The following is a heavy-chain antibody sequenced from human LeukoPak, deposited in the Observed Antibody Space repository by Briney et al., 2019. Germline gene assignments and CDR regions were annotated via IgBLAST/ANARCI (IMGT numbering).Heavy chain of an antibody. Sequence: GGSLRLSCAASGFAFSTYGMNWVRQAAGKGLEWVSYITSRSTIYYADSVKGRFTISRDNVKNSLYLEMNSLRDDDTAVYYCARRVSGSYLDYWGQGILVTVSS. CDR3: ARRVSGSYLDY. CDR2: ITSRSTI. V-gene: IGHV3-48*02. CDR1: GFAFSTYG. D-gene: IGHD3-10*01. J-gene: IGHJ4*02.